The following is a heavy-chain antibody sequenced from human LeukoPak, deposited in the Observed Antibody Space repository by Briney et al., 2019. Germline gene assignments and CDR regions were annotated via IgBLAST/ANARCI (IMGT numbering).Heavy chain of an antibody. V-gene: IGHV4-4*09. CDR3: ARGRADVVPFDY. J-gene: IGHJ4*02. D-gene: IGHD2-2*01. CDR1: GGSISSYY. Sequence: SETLSLTCTVSGGSISSYYWSWIRQPPGKGLECIGYIYTSGTTNYNPSLESRVTISVDTSKNQFSLKLSSVTAADTAVYYCARGRADVVPFDYWGQGTLVTVPS. CDR2: IYTSGTT.